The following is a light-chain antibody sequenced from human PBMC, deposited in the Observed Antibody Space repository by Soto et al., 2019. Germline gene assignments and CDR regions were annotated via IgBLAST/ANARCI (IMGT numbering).Light chain of an antibody. Sequence: QSALTQPASVSGSPGQSITISCTGTSSDLGSYNLVSWYQQHPGKAPKLMIYEGSKRPSGVSNRLSGSKSGIRASLTVSGLQAEDEADYYCCSYTSSSTCVVFGGGTKLTVL. J-gene: IGLJ2*01. CDR1: SSDLGSYNL. CDR3: CSYTSSSTCVV. V-gene: IGLV2-23*01. CDR2: EGS.